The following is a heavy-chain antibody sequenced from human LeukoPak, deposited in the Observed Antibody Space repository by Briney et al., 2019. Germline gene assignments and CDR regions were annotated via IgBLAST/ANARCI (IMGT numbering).Heavy chain of an antibody. CDR3: ARQNSSSWLGYYYYYGMDV. CDR1: GYSLTSYW. J-gene: IGHJ6*02. D-gene: IGHD6-13*01. V-gene: IGHV5-51*01. Sequence: GESLKISCKGSGYSLTSYWIGWVRQMPGKGLEWMGIIYPGDSDTRYSPSFQGQVTISADKSISTAYLQWSSLKASDTAMYYCARQNSSSWLGYYYYYGMDVWGQGTTVTVSS. CDR2: IYPGDSDT.